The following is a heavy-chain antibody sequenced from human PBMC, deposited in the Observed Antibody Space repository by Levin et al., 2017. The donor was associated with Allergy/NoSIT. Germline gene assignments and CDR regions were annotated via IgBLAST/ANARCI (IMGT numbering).Heavy chain of an antibody. CDR2: ISYDGNNE. V-gene: IGHV3-30*14. CDR1: GFTFSNYA. D-gene: IGHD6-13*01. J-gene: IGHJ4*02. Sequence: PGGSLRLSCAASGFTFSNYAMQWVRQAPGKGLEWVAVISYDGNNEYYADSVKGRLTISRDNSKNTLYLQMNSLRLDDTAVYYCARPSKGSRVSAPIDFWGQGTLVTVSS. CDR3: ARPSKGSRVSAPIDF.